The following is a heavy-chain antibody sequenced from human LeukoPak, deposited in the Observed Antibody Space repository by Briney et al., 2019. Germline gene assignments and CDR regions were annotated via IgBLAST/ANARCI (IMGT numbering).Heavy chain of an antibody. D-gene: IGHD6-13*01. J-gene: IGHJ4*02. CDR3: AKDLGPIAAAGFDY. Sequence: PGGSLRLSCAASGFTFSGYGIHWVSQAPGKGLEWVAFIRYDGSNKYYADSVKGRFTISRDNSKNTLYLQMNSLRAEDTAVYYCAKDLGPIAAAGFDYWGQGTLVTVSS. CDR1: GFTFSGYG. CDR2: IRYDGSNK. V-gene: IGHV3-30*02.